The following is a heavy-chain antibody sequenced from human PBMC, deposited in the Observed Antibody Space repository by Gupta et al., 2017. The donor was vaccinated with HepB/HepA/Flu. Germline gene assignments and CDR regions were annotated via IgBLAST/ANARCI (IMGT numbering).Heavy chain of an antibody. CDR3: ARSIYSNWPMDV. CDR2: IYYSGST. J-gene: IGHJ6*02. V-gene: IGHV4-39*01. CDR1: GGSISSSSYY. Sequence: QLQLQESGPGLVKPSETLSLTCTVSGGSISSSSYYWGWIRQPPGKGLEWIGSIYYSGSTYYNPSLKSRVTISVDTSKNQFSLKLSSVTAADTAVYYCARSIYSNWPMDVWGQGTTVTVSS. D-gene: IGHD4-11*01.